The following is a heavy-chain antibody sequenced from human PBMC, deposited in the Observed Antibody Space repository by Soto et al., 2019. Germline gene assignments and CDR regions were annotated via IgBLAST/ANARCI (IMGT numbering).Heavy chain of an antibody. V-gene: IGHV4-30-4*08. CDR3: ARATTVTSSFFYYGLDV. CDR2: IYYNGNT. Sequence: KSSETLSLTCSVSGGSISSDDYYWTWVRQPPGKGLEWIGHIYYNGNTYYNPSLKSRLTMSLDTSQNQFSLHLSSVIAADSALYFCARATTVTSSFFYYGLDVWGQGTTVTVSS. J-gene: IGHJ6*02. D-gene: IGHD4-17*01. CDR1: GGSISSDDYY.